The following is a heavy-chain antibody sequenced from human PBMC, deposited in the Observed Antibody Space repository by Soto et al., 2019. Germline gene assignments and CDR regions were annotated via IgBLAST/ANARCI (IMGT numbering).Heavy chain of an antibody. V-gene: IGHV1-24*01. D-gene: IGHD3-3*01. CDR2: FDPEDGET. J-gene: IGHJ4*02. Sequence: ASERVPCKVSGHTVTDLSMHWVGLAPGIGLEWMGRFDPEDGETVYAEKFQGILTMTEDTSTDTAYMELSSLRYEDTAGYYCATENTRRGLTLFGVVIAALYYWGQGTLVPV. CDR1: GHTVTDLS. CDR3: ATENTRRGLTLFGVVIAALYY.